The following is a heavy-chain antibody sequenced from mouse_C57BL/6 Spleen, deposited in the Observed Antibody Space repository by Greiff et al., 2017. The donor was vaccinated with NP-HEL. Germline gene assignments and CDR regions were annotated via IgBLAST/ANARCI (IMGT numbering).Heavy chain of an antibody. CDR1: GYAFSSSW. Sequence: VHLVESGPELVKPGASVKISCKASGYAFSSSWMNWVKQRPGKGLEWIGRIYPGDGDTNYNGKFKGKATLTADKSSSTAYMQLSSLTSEDSAVYFCARDYGSLYYFDDWGQGTTLTVSS. CDR3: ARDYGSLYYFDD. J-gene: IGHJ2*01. CDR2: IYPGDGDT. D-gene: IGHD1-1*01. V-gene: IGHV1-82*01.